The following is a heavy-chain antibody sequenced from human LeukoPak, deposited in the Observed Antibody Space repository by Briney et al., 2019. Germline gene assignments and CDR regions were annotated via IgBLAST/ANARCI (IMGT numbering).Heavy chain of an antibody. CDR2: ISDSGGIT. CDR1: GFTFSSYA. J-gene: IGHJ4*02. V-gene: IGHV3-23*01. D-gene: IGHD3-22*01. Sequence: GGSLRLSCVASGFTFSSYAMSWVRQAPGKGLEWVSSISDSGGITYYADSVKGRFTISRDNFKNRLYLQMNSLRAEDTALYYCARDMAGDYYDSGSYGYFDYWGQGTLVTVSS. CDR3: ARDMAGDYYDSGSYGYFDY.